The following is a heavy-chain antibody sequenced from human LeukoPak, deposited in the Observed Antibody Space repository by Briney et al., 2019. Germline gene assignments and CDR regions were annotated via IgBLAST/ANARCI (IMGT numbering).Heavy chain of an antibody. CDR2: IKQDGSEK. CDR1: GFTFSSYW. Sequence: GGSLRLSCAASGFTFSSYWMSWVRQAPGKGLEWVANIKQDGSEKYYVDSVKGRFTISRDNAKNSLYLQMNSLRAEDTALYYCAKGFIWFGESPYDYWGQGTLVTVSS. V-gene: IGHV3-7*03. J-gene: IGHJ4*02. D-gene: IGHD3-10*01. CDR3: AKGFIWFGESPYDY.